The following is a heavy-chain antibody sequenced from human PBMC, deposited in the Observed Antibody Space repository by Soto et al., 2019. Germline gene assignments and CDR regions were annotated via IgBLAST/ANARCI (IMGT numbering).Heavy chain of an antibody. J-gene: IGHJ4*02. CDR3: ASPPFGVPAAELGNDY. V-gene: IGHV3-11*01. CDR2: ISSSGSTI. Sequence: QVQLVESGGGLVKPGGSPRLSCAASGFTFSDYYMSWIRQAPGKGLEWVSYISSSGSTIYYADSVKGRFTISRDNAKNSLYLQMNSLRAEDTAVYYCASPPFGVPAAELGNDYWGQGTLVTVSS. CDR1: GFTFSDYY. D-gene: IGHD2-2*01.